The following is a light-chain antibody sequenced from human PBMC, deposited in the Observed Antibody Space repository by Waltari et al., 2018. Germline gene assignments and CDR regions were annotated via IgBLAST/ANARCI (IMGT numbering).Light chain of an antibody. V-gene: IGKV1-5*03. CDR2: MAS. CDR1: QNVGTW. Sequence: DIQMTQSPSTLSASVGDRVTISCRASQNVGTWFAWYQQKPGKAPKLMIYMASSLESGVPSRFSGSGSGTEFTLTISSLQPDDFATYYCQQYSSFSTFGQGTKV. CDR3: QQYSSFST. J-gene: IGKJ2*01.